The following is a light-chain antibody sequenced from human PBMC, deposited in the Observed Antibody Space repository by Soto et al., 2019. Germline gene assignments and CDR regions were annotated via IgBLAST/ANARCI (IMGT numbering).Light chain of an antibody. CDR1: QSVSRRY. V-gene: IGKV3D-20*01. J-gene: IGKJ1*01. CDR2: DES. Sequence: EIVLTQSPATLSLSPGERATLSCGASQSVSRRYVAWYQQQPGLAPRPIIDDESNRATGIPDRLSGSGSGTDFTLTISRLEPEDFAVYYCHQYGNSPRTFGQGTKVEIK. CDR3: HQYGNSPRT.